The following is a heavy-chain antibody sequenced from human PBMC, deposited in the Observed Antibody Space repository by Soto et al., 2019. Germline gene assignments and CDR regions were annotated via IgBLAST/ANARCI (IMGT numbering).Heavy chain of an antibody. D-gene: IGHD6-13*01. V-gene: IGHV4-59*01. J-gene: IGHJ6*02. CDR2: IYYSGST. Sequence: PSETLSLTXTVSGGSISSYYWTWIRKPPGKGLEWIGYIYYSGSTNYNPSLKSRVTISVDTSKNQFSLKLSSVTAADTAVYYCARGWYSSSWYLSSKSYYYYGMDVWGQGTTVTVSS. CDR1: GGSISSYY. CDR3: ARGWYSSSWYLSSKSYYYYGMDV.